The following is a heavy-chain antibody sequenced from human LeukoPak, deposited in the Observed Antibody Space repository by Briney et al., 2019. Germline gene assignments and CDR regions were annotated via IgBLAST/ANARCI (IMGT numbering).Heavy chain of an antibody. J-gene: IGHJ4*02. Sequence: PGGSLRLSCAASGFTFSSYAMSWVRQAPGKGLEWVSAISGGGGSTLYADSVKGRFTISRDNSKNTLYLQMNSLRAEDTAVYYCAKGEYSSGWYWGQGTLVTVSS. CDR2: ISGGGGST. D-gene: IGHD6-19*01. V-gene: IGHV3-23*01. CDR1: GFTFSSYA. CDR3: AKGEYSSGWY.